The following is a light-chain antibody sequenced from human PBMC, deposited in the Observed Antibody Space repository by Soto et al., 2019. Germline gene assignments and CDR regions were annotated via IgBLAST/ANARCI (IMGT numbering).Light chain of an antibody. CDR2: KAS. J-gene: IGKJ1*01. CDR3: QQYNSYSRT. V-gene: IGKV1-5*03. CDR1: QSISSW. Sequence: DIQMTQSPSPLSASVGDRVTIPFRASQSISSWLAWYQQKPGKAPKLLIYKASSLESGVPSRFSGSGSGTEFTLTISSLQPDDFATYYCQQYNSYSRTFGQGTKVDIK.